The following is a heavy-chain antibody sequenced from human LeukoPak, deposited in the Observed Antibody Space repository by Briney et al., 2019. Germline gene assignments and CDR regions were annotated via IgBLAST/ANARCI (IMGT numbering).Heavy chain of an antibody. D-gene: IGHD6-6*01. V-gene: IGHV1-69*05. CDR2: IIPIFGTA. J-gene: IGHJ4*02. CDR3: ARTNIAARRADFDY. CDR1: GGTFSSYA. Sequence: ASVKVSCKASGGTFSSYAISWVRQAPGQGLEWMGRIIPIFGTANYAQKFQGRVTITTDESTSTAYMELSSLRSEDTAVYYCARTNIAARRADFDYWGQGTVVTVSS.